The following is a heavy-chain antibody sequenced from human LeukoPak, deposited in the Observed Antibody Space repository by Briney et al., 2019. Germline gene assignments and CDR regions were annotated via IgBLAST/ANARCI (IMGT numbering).Heavy chain of an antibody. CDR3: ARSDSDYYDSSGYYYGYHWFDP. D-gene: IGHD3-22*01. CDR1: GGTFSIYA. Sequence: SVRVSCKASGGTFSIYAISWVRQAPGQGLEWMGRIIPILGIANYAQKFQGRVTITADKSTSTAYMELSSLRSEDTAVYYCARSDSDYYDSSGYYYGYHWFDPWGQGTLVTVSS. CDR2: IIPILGIA. V-gene: IGHV1-69*04. J-gene: IGHJ5*02.